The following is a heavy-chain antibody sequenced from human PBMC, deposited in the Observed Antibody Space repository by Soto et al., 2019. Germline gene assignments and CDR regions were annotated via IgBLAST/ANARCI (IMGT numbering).Heavy chain of an antibody. D-gene: IGHD3-22*01. CDR2: ITGNGDTT. CDR3: AKIDGYFDY. J-gene: IGHJ4*02. Sequence: GSLRLSCAGSGFTFINTGMSWVRQAPGQGLEWVSAITGNGDTTYYADSVKGRFTISRDNSKSTLYLQMNSLRAEDTAVYYCAKIDGYFDYWGQGTLVTVSS. CDR1: GFTFINTG. V-gene: IGHV3-23*01.